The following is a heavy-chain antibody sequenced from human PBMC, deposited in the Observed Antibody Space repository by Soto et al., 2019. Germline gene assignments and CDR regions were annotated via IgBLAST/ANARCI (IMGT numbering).Heavy chain of an antibody. CDR3: ARENRYCTNGVCYTGDFDY. D-gene: IGHD2-8*01. Sequence: KTSETLSLTCTVSGGSISSYYWSWIRQPPGKGLEWIGYIYYSGSTYYNPSLKSRVTISADTSKNQFSLKLSSVTAADTAVYYCARENRYCTNGVCYTGDFDYWGQGTLVTVSS. J-gene: IGHJ4*02. CDR1: GGSISSYY. CDR2: IYYSGST. V-gene: IGHV4-30-4*01.